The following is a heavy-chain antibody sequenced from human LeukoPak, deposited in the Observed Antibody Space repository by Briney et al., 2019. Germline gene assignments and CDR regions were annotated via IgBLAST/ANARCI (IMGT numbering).Heavy chain of an antibody. Sequence: SETLSLTCTVSGGSISSSSYYWGWIRQPPGKGLEWIGSIYYSGSTYYNPSLKSRVTISVDTSKNQFSLKLSSVTAADTAVYYCASLPKDYGGNLPIPFDYWGQGTLVTVSS. J-gene: IGHJ4*02. D-gene: IGHD4-23*01. CDR1: GGSISSSSYY. CDR2: IYYSGST. V-gene: IGHV4-39*01. CDR3: ASLPKDYGGNLPIPFDY.